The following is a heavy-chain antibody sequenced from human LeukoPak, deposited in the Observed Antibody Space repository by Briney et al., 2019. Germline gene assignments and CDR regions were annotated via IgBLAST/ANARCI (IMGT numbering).Heavy chain of an antibody. V-gene: IGHV4-39*07. Sequence: SETLSLTCTVSGGSISSSSYYWGWIRQPPGKGLEWIGSIYYSGSTYYNPSLKSRVTISVDTSKNQFSPKLSSVTAADTAVYYCARWVAAAGGFDYWGQGTLVTVSS. J-gene: IGHJ4*02. CDR1: GGSISSSSYY. CDR2: IYYSGST. D-gene: IGHD6-13*01. CDR3: ARWVAAAGGFDY.